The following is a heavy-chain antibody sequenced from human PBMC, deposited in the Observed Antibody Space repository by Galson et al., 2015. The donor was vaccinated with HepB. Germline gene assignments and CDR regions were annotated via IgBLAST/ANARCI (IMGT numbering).Heavy chain of an antibody. CDR2: TSGSGGST. CDR1: GFTFSSYG. D-gene: IGHD5-24*01. Sequence: SLRLSCAASGFTFSSYGMSWVRQAPGKGLEWVSGTSGSGGSTYYADSVKGRFTISRDKSKNTLYLQMNSLRADDTAVYYCAIAYEMDTLFLGYDAFDIRGQGTMVTVSS. J-gene: IGHJ3*02. CDR3: AIAYEMDTLFLGYDAFDI. V-gene: IGHV3-23*01.